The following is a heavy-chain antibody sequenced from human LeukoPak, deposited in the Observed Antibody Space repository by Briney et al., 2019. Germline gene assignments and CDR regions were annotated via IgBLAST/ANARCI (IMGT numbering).Heavy chain of an antibody. CDR1: GFTFSSYA. V-gene: IGHV3-23*01. CDR2: IGATGGDT. Sequence: PGGSLRLSCAASGFTFSSYALTWVRQAPGKGLEWVSGIGATGGDTYYADSVKGRLTISRDNSKNTLYLQMSNLRAEDTSIYHCARGLRWFDPWGQGTQVTVSS. J-gene: IGHJ5*02. CDR3: ARGLRWFDP.